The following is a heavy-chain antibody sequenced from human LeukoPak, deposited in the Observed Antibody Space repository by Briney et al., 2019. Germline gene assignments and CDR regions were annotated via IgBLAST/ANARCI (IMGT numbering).Heavy chain of an antibody. Sequence: GGSLRLSCAASRFTFSSYSMNWVRQAPGKGLEWVSSISSSSSYIYYADSVKGRFTIPRDNAKNSLYLQMNSLRAEDTAVYYCARARKVGASSFDYWGQGTLVTVSS. V-gene: IGHV3-21*01. CDR3: ARARKVGASSFDY. CDR1: RFTFSSYS. CDR2: ISSSSSYI. J-gene: IGHJ4*02. D-gene: IGHD1-26*01.